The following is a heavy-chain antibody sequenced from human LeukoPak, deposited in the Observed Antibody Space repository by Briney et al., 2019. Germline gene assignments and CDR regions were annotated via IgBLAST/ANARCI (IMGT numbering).Heavy chain of an antibody. D-gene: IGHD6-19*01. CDR1: GYTFTSYG. J-gene: IGHJ5*02. CDR2: ISAYNGNT. V-gene: IGHV1-18*01. CDR3: ARDHLEQWLAPYNWFDP. Sequence: VASVKVSCKASGYTFTSYGISWVRQAPGQGLEWMRWISAYNGNTNYAQKLQGRVTMTTDTSTSTAYMELRSLRSDDTAVYYCARDHLEQWLAPYNWFDPWGQGTLVTVSS.